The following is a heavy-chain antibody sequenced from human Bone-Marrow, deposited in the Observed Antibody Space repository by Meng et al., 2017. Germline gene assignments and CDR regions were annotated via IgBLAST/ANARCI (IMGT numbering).Heavy chain of an antibody. V-gene: IGHV4-30-4*01. J-gene: IGHJ4*02. D-gene: IGHD4-17*01. Sequence: QVQLQESGPGLVKASQTLSLPCTVSNDSIRSGDYYWSWIRQPLGKGLEWIGFIYYSGTTYYNPSLKSRVTISVDTSKNQFSLNLSSVTAADTAVYYCARDRGGYGDISYWGQGTLVTVSS. CDR3: ARDRGGYGDISY. CDR2: IYYSGTT. CDR1: NDSIRSGDYY.